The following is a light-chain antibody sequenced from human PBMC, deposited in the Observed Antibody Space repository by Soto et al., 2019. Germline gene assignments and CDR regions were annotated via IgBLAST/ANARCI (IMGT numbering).Light chain of an antibody. CDR1: SSDVGGYNY. CDR2: EVS. Sequence: SALTQPPSASGSPGQSVTISCTGTSSDVGGYNYVSWYRQHPGNAPKLMIYEVSKRPSGVPDRFSGSKSGNTASLTVSGLQTEDEADYYCSSYAGSNNVLFGGGTKVTVL. CDR3: SSYAGSNNVL. J-gene: IGLJ2*01. V-gene: IGLV2-8*01.